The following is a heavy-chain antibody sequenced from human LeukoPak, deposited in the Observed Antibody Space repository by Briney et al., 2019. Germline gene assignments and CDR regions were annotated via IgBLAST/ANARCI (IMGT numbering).Heavy chain of an antibody. V-gene: IGHV4-38-2*02. CDR3: ARERPSIVRGVQTPFAY. CDR1: AFSVTSSYY. J-gene: IGHJ4*02. D-gene: IGHD3-10*01. Sequence: TSSETLSLTCVVSAFSVTSSYYWGWSRQSPGQGLEWIGRVYHSGDTYYNPSLEGRVAMSVDTSKNQLSLKLSSVTAADTAVYYCARERPSIVRGVQTPFAYWGQGTLVTVSS. CDR2: VYHSGDT.